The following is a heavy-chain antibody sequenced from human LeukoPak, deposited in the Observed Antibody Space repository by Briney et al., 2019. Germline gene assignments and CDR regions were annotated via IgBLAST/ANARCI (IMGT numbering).Heavy chain of an antibody. D-gene: IGHD3-22*01. CDR1: GFTFSSYA. J-gene: IGHJ6*02. Sequence: GGSLRLSCAASGFTFSSYAMSWVRQAPGKGLEWVSGISGSGGSTYYADSVKGRFTISRDNSKNTLYLQVNSLRAEDTAVYYCAKVIGDSSGYFYYYGMDVWGQGTTVTVSS. CDR2: ISGSGGST. V-gene: IGHV3-23*01. CDR3: AKVIGDSSGYFYYYGMDV.